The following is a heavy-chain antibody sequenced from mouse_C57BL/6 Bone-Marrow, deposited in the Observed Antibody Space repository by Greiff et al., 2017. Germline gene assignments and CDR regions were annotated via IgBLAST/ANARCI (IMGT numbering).Heavy chain of an antibody. J-gene: IGHJ3*01. CDR2: IYPGDGDT. CDR1: GYAFSSYW. V-gene: IGHV1-80*01. CDR3: ARGAY. Sequence: VQLQQSGAELVKPGASVTISCKASGYAFSSYWMNWVKQMPGKSLEWIGQIYPGDGDTNYNGKFKGKATLTADKSSSTVYMQLSSLTSDDSAVYFCARGAYWGQGTLVTVSA.